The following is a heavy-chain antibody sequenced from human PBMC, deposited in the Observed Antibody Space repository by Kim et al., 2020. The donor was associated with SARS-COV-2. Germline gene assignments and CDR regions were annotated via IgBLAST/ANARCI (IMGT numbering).Heavy chain of an antibody. CDR2: INHSGST. D-gene: IGHD1-26*01. CDR1: GGSFSGYY. V-gene: IGHV4-34*01. Sequence: SETLSLTCAVYGGSFSGYYWSWIRQPPGKGLEWIGEINHSGSTNYNPSLKSRVTISVDTSKNQFSLKLSSVTAADTAVYYCARGLQADSGSYYSQTHDLGYDYWGQGTLVTVSS. J-gene: IGHJ4*02. CDR3: ARGLQADSGSYYSQTHDLGYDY.